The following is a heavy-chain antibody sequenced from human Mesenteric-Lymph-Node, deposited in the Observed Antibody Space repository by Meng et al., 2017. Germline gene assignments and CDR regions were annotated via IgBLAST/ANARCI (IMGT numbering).Heavy chain of an antibody. V-gene: IGHV1-18*01. D-gene: IGHD5-12*01. CDR2: VSGYNGKT. CDR3: ARGGGFSGYDPLYFDY. J-gene: IGHJ4*02. Sequence: VESGIQVKDPGASVKVSCKASGYSLGHFYLTWVRQAPGQGLEWMGWVSGYNGKTKNAQNLQGRVTMTIDTSTTTAYMELRNLRSDDAAVYYCARGGGFSGYDPLYFDYWGQGTLVTVSS. CDR1: GYSLGHFY.